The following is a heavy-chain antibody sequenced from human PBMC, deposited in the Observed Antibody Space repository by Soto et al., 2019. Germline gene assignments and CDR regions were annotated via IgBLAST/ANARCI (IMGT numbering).Heavy chain of an antibody. V-gene: IGHV3-15*01. J-gene: IGHJ4*02. CDR3: TTDGLGYSYGFDY. CDR1: GFTFSTAW. CDR2: IKSKTDVGTT. D-gene: IGHD5-18*01. Sequence: PGESLSLSCAPSGFTFSTAWVIWVRQAPGKGLEWVGRIKSKTDVGTTDYAAPVKGRCTISRDDSKNTLYLQMNSLKTEDTAVYYCTTDGLGYSYGFDYWGQGTLVTVSS.